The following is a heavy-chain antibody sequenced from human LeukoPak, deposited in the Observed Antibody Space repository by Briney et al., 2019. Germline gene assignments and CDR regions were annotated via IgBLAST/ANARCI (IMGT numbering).Heavy chain of an antibody. V-gene: IGHV4-34*01. D-gene: IGHD3-10*01. Sequence: SETLSLACTVSGASISSYYWSWIRQPAGKGLEWIGEINHSGSTNYNPSLKSRVTISVDTSKTQFYLRLSSVTAADTAVYYCASRGFPLAFHYWGQGTLVTVSS. CDR3: ASRGFPLAFHY. J-gene: IGHJ4*02. CDR2: INHSGST. CDR1: GASISSYY.